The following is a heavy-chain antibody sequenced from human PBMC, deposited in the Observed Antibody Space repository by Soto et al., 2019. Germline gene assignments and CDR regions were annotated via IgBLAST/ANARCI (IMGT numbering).Heavy chain of an antibody. D-gene: IGHD6-19*01. CDR3: AKGRGSGWAWYFDN. CDR2: ISDTGAST. CDR1: GFTFKESA. Sequence: EVRLVEAGGGLKQPGGSLRLSCAASGFTFKESAMNWVRQAPGKGLEWVASISDTGASTWYAESVRGRLSISRDNSKNTLYLHMSSLRGEDTAVYYCAKGRGSGWAWYFDNWGQGTLVTVSS. J-gene: IGHJ4*02. V-gene: IGHV3-23*04.